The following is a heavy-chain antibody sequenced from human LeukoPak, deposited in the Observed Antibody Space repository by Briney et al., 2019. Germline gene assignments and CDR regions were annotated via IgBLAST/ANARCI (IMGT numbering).Heavy chain of an antibody. CDR3: AISSGGSSCFDP. J-gene: IGHJ5*02. CDR1: GYTFTSYG. Sequence: ASVKVSCKASGYTFTSYGISWVRQAPGQGLEWMGWINPNSGGTNYAQKFQGRVTMTRDTSISTAYVELSRLRSDDTAVYYCAISSGGSSCFDPWGQGTLVTVSS. CDR2: INPNSGGT. D-gene: IGHD2-15*01. V-gene: IGHV1-2*02.